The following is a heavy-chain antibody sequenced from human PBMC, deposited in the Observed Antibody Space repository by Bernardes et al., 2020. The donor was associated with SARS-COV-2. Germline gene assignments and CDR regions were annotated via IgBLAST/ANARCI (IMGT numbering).Heavy chain of an antibody. CDR2: IWYDGSNK. Sequence: GGSLRLSRAASGFTFSSYGMHWVRQAPGKGLEWVAVIWYDGSNKYYADSVKGRFTISRDNSKNTLYLQMNSLRAEDTAVYYCARDLSSGDYCGDYWGQGTLVTVSS. D-gene: IGHD4-17*01. J-gene: IGHJ4*02. V-gene: IGHV3-33*01. CDR1: GFTFSSYG. CDR3: ARDLSSGDYCGDY.